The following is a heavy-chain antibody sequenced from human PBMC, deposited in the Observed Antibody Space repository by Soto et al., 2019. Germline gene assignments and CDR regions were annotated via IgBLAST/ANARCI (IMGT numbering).Heavy chain of an antibody. CDR3: ARADSSGHFVDY. J-gene: IGHJ4*02. V-gene: IGHV4-30-4*01. Sequence: KASETLSLTCTVSGGSISSGDYYWSWIRQPPGKGLEWIGYIYYSGSTYYNPSLKSRVTISVDTSKNQFSLKLSSVTAADTAVYYCARADSSGHFVDYWGQGTLVTVSS. D-gene: IGHD3-22*01. CDR1: GGSISSGDYY. CDR2: IYYSGST.